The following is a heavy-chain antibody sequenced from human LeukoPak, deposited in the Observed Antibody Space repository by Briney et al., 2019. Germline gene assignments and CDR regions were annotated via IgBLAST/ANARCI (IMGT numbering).Heavy chain of an antibody. V-gene: IGHV1-46*01. CDR3: TREGAAEAKNFDY. CDR2: INPRRGST. Sequence: ASVTVSCTTSGYTFTNYLIHWVRQAPGLGHEWMGIINPRRGSTRHAQKFQGRVVVTRDTSTSTVYMELSSLRSDDTAVYYCTREGAAEAKNFDYWGQGTLVTVSS. J-gene: IGHJ4*02. CDR1: GYTFTNYL. D-gene: IGHD6-13*01.